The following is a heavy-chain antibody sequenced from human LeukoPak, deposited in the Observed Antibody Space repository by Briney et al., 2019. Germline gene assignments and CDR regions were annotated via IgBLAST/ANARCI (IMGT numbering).Heavy chain of an antibody. CDR2: ISASGST. CDR3: ARDDSSGYWNFDAFDI. CDR1: GGSISSGSYY. D-gene: IGHD3-22*01. Sequence: PSETLSLTCTVSGGSISSGSYYWTWIRQPAGKGLEWIGRISASGSTNYNPSLKSRVTISVDKSKNQFSLKLSSVTAADTAVYYCARDDSSGYWNFDAFDIWGQGTMVTVSS. V-gene: IGHV4-61*02. J-gene: IGHJ3*02.